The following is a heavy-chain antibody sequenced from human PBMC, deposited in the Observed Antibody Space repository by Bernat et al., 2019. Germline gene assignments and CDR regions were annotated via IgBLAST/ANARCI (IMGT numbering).Heavy chain of an antibody. CDR2: IRSKANSYAT. Sequence: EVQLVESGGGLVQPGGSLKLSCAASGFTFSGSAMHWVRQASGKGLEWVGRIRSKANSYATAYAASVKGRFTISRDDSKNTAYLQMNSLKTEDTAVYYCTRLEYSGDDLPTDYWGQGTLVTVSS. D-gene: IGHD5-12*01. CDR1: GFTFSGSA. V-gene: IGHV3-73*01. CDR3: TRLEYSGDDLPTDY. J-gene: IGHJ4*02.